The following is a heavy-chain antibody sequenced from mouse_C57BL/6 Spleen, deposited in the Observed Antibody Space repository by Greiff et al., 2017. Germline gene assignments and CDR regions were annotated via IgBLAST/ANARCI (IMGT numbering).Heavy chain of an antibody. J-gene: IGHJ1*03. D-gene: IGHD2-4*01. CDR2: ISDGGSYT. Sequence: EVKLQESGGGLVKPGGSLKLSCAASGFTFSSYAMSWVRQTPEKRLEWVATISDGGSYTYYPDNVKGRFTISRDNAKNNLYLQMSHLKSEDTAMYYCARDGGDYDGWYFDVWGTGTTVTVSS. V-gene: IGHV5-4*01. CDR3: ARDGGDYDGWYFDV. CDR1: GFTFSSYA.